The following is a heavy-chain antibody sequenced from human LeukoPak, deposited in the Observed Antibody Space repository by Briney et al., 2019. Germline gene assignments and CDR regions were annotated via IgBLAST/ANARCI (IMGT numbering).Heavy chain of an antibody. CDR1: GYTFTGYS. Sequence: ASVKVSCKASGYTFTGYSVHWVRQAPGQGLRWMGWINPNTGGTNYAQKFQGRVTMTRDTSISTAYMELSRLRSDDTAVYYCASGDYGDPPLNYWGQGTLVTVSS. D-gene: IGHD4/OR15-4a*01. CDR2: INPNTGGT. J-gene: IGHJ4*02. CDR3: ASGDYGDPPLNY. V-gene: IGHV1-2*02.